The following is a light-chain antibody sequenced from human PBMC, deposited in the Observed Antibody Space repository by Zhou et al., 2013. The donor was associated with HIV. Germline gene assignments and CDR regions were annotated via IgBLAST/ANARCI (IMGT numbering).Light chain of an antibody. V-gene: IGKV3-20*01. CDR2: GAS. CDR3: QQGNSFPFT. Sequence: EIVLTQSPGTLSLSPGGRATLSCRATQSVSSSYLAWYQQKPGQAPRLLIFGASSRAAGIPHRFSGSGSGTDFTLTISRLEPEDFATYYCQQGNSFPFTFGPGTNVDFK. J-gene: IGKJ3*01. CDR1: QSVSSSY.